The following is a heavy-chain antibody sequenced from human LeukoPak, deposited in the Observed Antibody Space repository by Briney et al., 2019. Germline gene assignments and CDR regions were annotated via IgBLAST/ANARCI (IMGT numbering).Heavy chain of an antibody. J-gene: IGHJ4*02. CDR2: INHSGST. CDR3: ARGFSVGYFDY. V-gene: IGHV4-34*01. CDR1: GGSFSGYY. D-gene: IGHD1-26*01. Sequence: SETLSLTCAVYGGSFSGYYWSWIRQPPGKGLEWIGEINHSGSTNYNPSLKSRVTISVDTSKNQFSLKLSSVTAADTAVYYCARGFSVGYFDYWGQGTLVTVSS.